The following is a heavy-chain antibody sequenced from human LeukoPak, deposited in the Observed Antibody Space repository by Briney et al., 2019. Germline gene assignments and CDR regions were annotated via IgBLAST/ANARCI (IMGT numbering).Heavy chain of an antibody. D-gene: IGHD6-13*01. J-gene: IGHJ5*02. V-gene: IGHV1-2*02. Sequence: GASVQVSCKASGYTFSAYYIHWVRQAPGHGIEWMGWINPHSSNTNYAQKFQGRVTMTKDTSITTAYMELTRLGSDDTAVYYCARDFSISWSNWFDPWGQGTLVTVSS. CDR3: ARDFSISWSNWFDP. CDR2: INPHSSNT. CDR1: GYTFSAYY.